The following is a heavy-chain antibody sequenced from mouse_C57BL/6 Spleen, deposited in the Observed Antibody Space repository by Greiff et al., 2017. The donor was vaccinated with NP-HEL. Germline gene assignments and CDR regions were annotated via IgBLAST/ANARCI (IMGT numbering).Heavy chain of an antibody. V-gene: IGHV1-80*01. CDR2: IYPGDGDT. CDR3: ARPYYYGSSPYAMDY. Sequence: VQLQQSGAELVKPGASVKISCKASGYAFSSYWMNWVKQRPGKGLEWIGQIYPGDGDTNYNGKFKGKATLTADKSSSTAYMQLSSLTSEDSAVDFCARPYYYGSSPYAMDYWGQGTSVTVSS. CDR1: GYAFSSYW. J-gene: IGHJ4*01. D-gene: IGHD1-1*01.